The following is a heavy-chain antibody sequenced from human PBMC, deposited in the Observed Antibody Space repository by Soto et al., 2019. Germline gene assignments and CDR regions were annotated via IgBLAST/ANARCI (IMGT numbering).Heavy chain of an antibody. CDR3: ARGGFHVRPRISAFDY. Sequence: SETLSLTCSVSGGSISSGGYYWSWIRQHPGKGLEWIGYIYYSGSTYYNPSPKSRVTISVDTSKNQFSLKLSSVTAADTAVYYCARGGFHVRPRISAFDYWGQGTLVTVSS. D-gene: IGHD3-16*01. J-gene: IGHJ4*02. V-gene: IGHV4-31*03. CDR1: GGSISSGGYY. CDR2: IYYSGST.